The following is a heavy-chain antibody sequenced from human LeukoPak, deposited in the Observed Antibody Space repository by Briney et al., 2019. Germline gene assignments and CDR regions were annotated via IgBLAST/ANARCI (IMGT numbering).Heavy chain of an antibody. CDR1: GGSFSGYY. V-gene: IGHV4-34*01. CDR2: INHSGST. Sequence: SETLSLTCAVYGGSFSGYYWSWIRQRPGKGLEWIGEINHSGSTNYNPSLKSRVTISVDTSKNQFSLKLSSVTAADTAVYYCARGGRVVPAAIRGAFDIWGQGTMVTVSS. J-gene: IGHJ3*02. D-gene: IGHD2-2*01. CDR3: ARGGRVVPAAIRGAFDI.